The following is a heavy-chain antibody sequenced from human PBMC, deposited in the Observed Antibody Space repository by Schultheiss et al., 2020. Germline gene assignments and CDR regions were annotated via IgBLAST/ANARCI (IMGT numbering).Heavy chain of an antibody. D-gene: IGHD6-6*01. CDR2: IYYSGST. Sequence: SETLSLTCAVYGGSFSGYYWSWIRQPPGKGLEWIGYIYYSGSTYYNPSLKSRVTISVDTSKNQFSLKLSSVTAADTAMYYCARRYSSSSPREYYYYYMDVWGKGTTVTVSS. J-gene: IGHJ6*03. CDR1: GGSFSGYY. CDR3: ARRYSSSSPREYYYYYMDV. V-gene: IGHV4-59*12.